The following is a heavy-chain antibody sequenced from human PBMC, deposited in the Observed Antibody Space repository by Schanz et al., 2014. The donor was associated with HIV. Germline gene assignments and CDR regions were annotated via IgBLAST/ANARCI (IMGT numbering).Heavy chain of an antibody. CDR2: INTNGGGT. CDR1: GYSFTSNF. CDR3: AREKMDTGGLDV. Sequence: QAQLVQSGAEVKKPGASVKVSCKASGYSFTSNFIHWVRQAPGQGLQWMGVINTNGGGTSDTLQGRVIITRDTYTRTVYMYLSNLRFEDSAVYYCAREKMDTGGLDVWGQGTTVTVSS. J-gene: IGHJ6*02. V-gene: IGHV1-46*01.